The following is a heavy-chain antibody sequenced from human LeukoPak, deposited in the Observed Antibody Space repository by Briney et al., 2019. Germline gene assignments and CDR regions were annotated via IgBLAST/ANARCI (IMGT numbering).Heavy chain of an antibody. CDR2: LKSNPDGGTA. CDR1: GFIFRNAW. J-gene: IGHJ4*02. CDR3: TTLAYDVHY. V-gene: IGHV3-15*01. Sequence: GGSLRLSCGASGFIFRNAWMNWVRQAPGKGLEWVGRLKSNPDGGTADYAAPVKGRFTIARDDSRNTLYLQMNSLKGEVTAVYYCTTLAYDVHYWGQGTLVTVSS. D-gene: IGHD3-3*01.